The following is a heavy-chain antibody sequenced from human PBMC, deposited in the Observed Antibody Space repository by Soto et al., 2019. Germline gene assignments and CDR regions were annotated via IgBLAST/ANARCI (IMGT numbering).Heavy chain of an antibody. Sequence: TGGSLRLSCAASGFTFSSYAMHWVRQAPGKGLEWVAVISYDGSNKYYADSVKGRFTISRDNSKNTLYLQMNSLRAEDTAVYYCARGGYSSGWKDYYYYGMDVWGQGTTVTVSS. D-gene: IGHD6-19*01. CDR3: ARGGYSSGWKDYYYYGMDV. J-gene: IGHJ6*02. CDR1: GFTFSSYA. CDR2: ISYDGSNK. V-gene: IGHV3-30-3*01.